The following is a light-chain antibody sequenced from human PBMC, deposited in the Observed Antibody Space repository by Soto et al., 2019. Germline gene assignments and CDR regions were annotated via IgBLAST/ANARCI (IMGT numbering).Light chain of an antibody. J-gene: IGKJ4*01. Sequence: DIQMTQSPSSLSASVGDRVTITCRASQGISNYLAWYQQKPGKVPKLLIHGASTLLSGVPSRFSGSGSVTDFTLTISSLQPEDVATYYCQKYDSALTFGGGTKVEIK. CDR1: QGISNY. CDR3: QKYDSALT. V-gene: IGKV1-27*01. CDR2: GAS.